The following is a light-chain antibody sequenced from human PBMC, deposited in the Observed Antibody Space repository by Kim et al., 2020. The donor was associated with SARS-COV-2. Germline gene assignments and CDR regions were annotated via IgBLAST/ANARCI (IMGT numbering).Light chain of an antibody. V-gene: IGKV3-20*01. J-gene: IGKJ1*01. CDR2: GAS. CDR1: QSVTSSY. Sequence: VLTQSPVTLSLSPGERATLSCRASQSVTSSYLAWYQQKPGQPPRLLIYGASNRATGIPDRFSGSGSGTDFTLTISRLESEDLAVYYCQQYGTSLRTFGQGTKVDIK. CDR3: QQYGTSLRT.